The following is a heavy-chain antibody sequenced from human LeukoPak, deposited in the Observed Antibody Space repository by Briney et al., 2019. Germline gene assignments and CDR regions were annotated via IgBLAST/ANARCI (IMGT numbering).Heavy chain of an antibody. CDR1: GFIFGSYW. J-gene: IGHJ4*02. V-gene: IGHV3-21*01. CDR3: ARVGYYDSSGYRNGDY. Sequence: PGGSLRLSCKASGFIFGSYWMGWVRQAPGKGLEWVSSISSSSSYIYYADSVKGRFTISRDNAKNSLYLQMNSLRAEDTAVYYCARVGYYDSSGYRNGDYWGQGTLVTVSS. CDR2: ISSSSSYI. D-gene: IGHD3-22*01.